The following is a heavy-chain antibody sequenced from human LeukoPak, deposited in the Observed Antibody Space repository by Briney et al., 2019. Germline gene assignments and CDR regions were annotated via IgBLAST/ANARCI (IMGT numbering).Heavy chain of an antibody. CDR3: AKIPAYSSSSHYYYGMDV. Sequence: GRSLRLSCAASGFTFSSYGMHWVRQAPGKGLEWVAVISYDGSNKYYADSVKGRFTISRDNSKNTLYLQMDSLRAEDTAVYYCAKIPAYSSSSHYYYGMDVWGQGTTVTVSS. J-gene: IGHJ6*02. D-gene: IGHD6-6*01. CDR2: ISYDGSNK. V-gene: IGHV3-30*18. CDR1: GFTFSSYG.